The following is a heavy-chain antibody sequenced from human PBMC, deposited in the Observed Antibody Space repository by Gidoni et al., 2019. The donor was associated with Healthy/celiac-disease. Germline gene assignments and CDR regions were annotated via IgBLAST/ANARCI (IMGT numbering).Heavy chain of an antibody. CDR3: ARDRGPLDV. CDR2: ISYDGSNK. CDR1: GFTFSSYA. D-gene: IGHD3-10*01. Sequence: QVKPVEFRGGVVQPGRSLRLSFAAFGFTFSSYAMHWVRQAPGKGLEWVAVISYDGSNKCYADSVKGRFTISRDNSKNTLYLQMNSLRAEDTAVYYCARDRGPLDVWGQGTTVTVSS. J-gene: IGHJ6*02. V-gene: IGHV3-30-3*01.